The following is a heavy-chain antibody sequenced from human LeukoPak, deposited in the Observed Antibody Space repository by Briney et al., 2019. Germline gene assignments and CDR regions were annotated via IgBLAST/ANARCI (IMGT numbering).Heavy chain of an antibody. CDR1: GGSISSYY. J-gene: IGHJ3*02. D-gene: IGHD2-21*02. CDR3: ARHLIPAYCGGDCYDAFDI. V-gene: IGHV4-59*08. Sequence: PSETLSLTCTVSGGSISSYYWSWIRQPPGKGLEWIGYIYYSGSTSYNPSLKSRVTISVDTSKNQFSLKLSSVTAADTAVYYCARHLIPAYCGGDCYDAFDIWGQGTMVTVSS. CDR2: IYYSGST.